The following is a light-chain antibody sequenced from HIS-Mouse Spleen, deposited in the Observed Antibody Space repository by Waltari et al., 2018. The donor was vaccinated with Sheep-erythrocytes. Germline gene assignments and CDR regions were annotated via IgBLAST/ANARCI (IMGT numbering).Light chain of an antibody. CDR3: CSYAGSNNWV. CDR1: SRDVGGYNY. J-gene: IGLJ3*02. Sequence: QSALTQPRSVSGSPGQSFTISCTVTSRDVGGYNYVSWYQQHPGKAPKLMLYDVSKRPSGVPDRFSGSKSGNTASLTISGLQAEDEADYYCCSYAGSNNWVFGGGTKLTVL. V-gene: IGLV2-11*01. CDR2: DVS.